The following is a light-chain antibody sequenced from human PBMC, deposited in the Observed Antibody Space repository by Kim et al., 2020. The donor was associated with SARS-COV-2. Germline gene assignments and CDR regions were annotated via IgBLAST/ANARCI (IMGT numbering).Light chain of an antibody. CDR3: QVWDSSSDHVV. CDR2: YDS. CDR1: NIGSKN. V-gene: IGLV3-21*04. J-gene: IGLJ2*01. Sequence: APGKTARITCGGNNIGSKNVHWYQQKPGQAPVLVIYYDSDRPSGIPERFSGSNSGNTATLTISRVEAGDEADYYRQVWDSSSDHVVFGGGTQLTVL.